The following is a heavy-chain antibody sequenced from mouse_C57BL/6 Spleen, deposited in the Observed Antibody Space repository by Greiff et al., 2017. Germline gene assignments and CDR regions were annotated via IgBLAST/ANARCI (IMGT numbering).Heavy chain of an antibody. J-gene: IGHJ3*01. CDR3: ARSANSNPGAY. CDR2: LYPGSGST. CDR1: GYTFTSYW. D-gene: IGHD2-5*01. V-gene: IGHV1-55*01. Sequence: QVHVKQPGAELVKPGASVKMSCKASGYTFTSYWITWVKQRPGQGLEWIGDLYPGSGSTNYNEKFKSKATLTVDTSSSTAYMQLSSLTSEDSAVYYCARSANSNPGAYWGQGTLVTVSA.